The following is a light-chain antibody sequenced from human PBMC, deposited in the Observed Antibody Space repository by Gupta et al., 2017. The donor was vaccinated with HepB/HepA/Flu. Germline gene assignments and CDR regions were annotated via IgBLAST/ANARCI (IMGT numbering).Light chain of an antibody. CDR3: QQYGSSPT. CDR1: QSVSSSY. Sequence: EIVLTQSPGTLSLPPGERATLSCRASQSVSSSYLAWYQQKPGQAPRLLIYGASSRATGIPDRFSDSGSGTDFTLTISRLEPEDFAVYYCQQYGSSPTFGQGTKVEIK. CDR2: GAS. J-gene: IGKJ1*01. V-gene: IGKV3-20*01.